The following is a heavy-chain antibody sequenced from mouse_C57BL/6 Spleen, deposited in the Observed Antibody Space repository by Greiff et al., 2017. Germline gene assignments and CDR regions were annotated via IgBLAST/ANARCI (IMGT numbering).Heavy chain of an antibody. CDR1: GYTFTSYW. CDR2: IDPSDSYT. V-gene: IGHV1-59*01. CDR3: AIMTTVVARYWYVGV. Sequence: QVQLQQPGAGLVRPGTSVKLSCKASGYTFTSYWMHWVKQRPGQGLEWIGVIDPSDSYTNYNQKFKGKATLTVDTSSSTAYMQLSSLTSEDSAVYYCAIMTTVVARYWYVGVWGTGTTVTVSS. J-gene: IGHJ1*03. D-gene: IGHD1-1*01.